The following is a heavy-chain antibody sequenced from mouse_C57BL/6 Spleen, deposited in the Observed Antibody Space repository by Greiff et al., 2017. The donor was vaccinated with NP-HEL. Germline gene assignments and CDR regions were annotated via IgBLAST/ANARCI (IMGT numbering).Heavy chain of an antibody. CDR2: IDPSASYT. Sequence: QVQLQQPGAELVKPGASVKLSCKASGYTFTSYWMQWVKQRPGQGLEWIGEIDPSASYTNYNHKFKGKATLTVDTSSSTAYMQLSSLTSEDSAVYYCARTDYYGSSYRYFDVWGTGTTVTVSS. CDR3: ARTDYYGSSYRYFDV. CDR1: GYTFTSYW. V-gene: IGHV1-50*01. J-gene: IGHJ1*03. D-gene: IGHD1-1*01.